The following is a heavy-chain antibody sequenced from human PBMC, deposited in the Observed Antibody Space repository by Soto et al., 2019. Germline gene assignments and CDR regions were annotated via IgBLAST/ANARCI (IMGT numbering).Heavy chain of an antibody. CDR3: ASELVVAAQGYYYYGMDV. V-gene: IGHV4-38-2*02. Sequence: SETLSLTCTVSGYSISSGYYWGWIRQPPGKGLEWIGSIYHSGSTYYNPSLKSRVTISVDTSKNQFSLKLSSVTAADTAVYYCASELVVAAQGYYYYGMDVWGQGTTVTVSS. CDR1: GYSISSGYY. CDR2: IYHSGST. J-gene: IGHJ6*02. D-gene: IGHD2-15*01.